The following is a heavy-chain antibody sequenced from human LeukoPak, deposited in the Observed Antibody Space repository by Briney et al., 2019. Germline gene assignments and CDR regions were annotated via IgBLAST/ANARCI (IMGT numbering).Heavy chain of an antibody. CDR2: IIPIFGTA. V-gene: IGHV1-69*13. CDR3: ARGDYYDSSGYLHLFDY. Sequence: GASVKVSCKASGYTFTSYAMNWVRQAPGQGLEWMGGIIPIFGTANYAQKFQGRVTITADESTSTAYMELSSLRSEDTAVYYCARGDYYDSSGYLHLFDYWGQGTLVTVS. CDR1: GYTFTSYA. D-gene: IGHD3-22*01. J-gene: IGHJ4*02.